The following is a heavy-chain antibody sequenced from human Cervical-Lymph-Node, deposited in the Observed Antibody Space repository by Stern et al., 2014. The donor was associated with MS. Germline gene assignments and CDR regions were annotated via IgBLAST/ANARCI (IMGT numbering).Heavy chain of an antibody. CDR1: GG. D-gene: IGHD3-10*01. Sequence: VQLVESGADVKKPGSSVRVSCKASGGISWLRQAPGQGLEWMGGIIPSVGTGTVNYAQNFQGRLTIIADTSTNTTYMELRSLRFDDTAVYYCARGAGDNWFDPWGQGTLVSVSS. CDR3: ARGAGDNWFDP. V-gene: IGHV1-69*06. J-gene: IGHJ5*02. CDR2: IIPSVGTGTV.